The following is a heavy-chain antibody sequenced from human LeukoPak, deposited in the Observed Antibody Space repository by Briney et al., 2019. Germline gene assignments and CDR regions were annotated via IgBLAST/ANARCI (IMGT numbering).Heavy chain of an antibody. CDR1: GGSISSSNW. CDR3: ASTHKYSSGWYLTMDV. V-gene: IGHV4-4*02. D-gene: IGHD6-19*01. J-gene: IGHJ6*03. Sequence: NPSGTLSLTCAVSGGSISSSNWWSWVRQPPGKGLEWIGEIYHSGSTNYNPSLKSRVTISVDTSKNQFSLKLSSVTAADTAVYYCASTHKYSSGWYLTMDVWGKGTTVTVSS. CDR2: IYHSGST.